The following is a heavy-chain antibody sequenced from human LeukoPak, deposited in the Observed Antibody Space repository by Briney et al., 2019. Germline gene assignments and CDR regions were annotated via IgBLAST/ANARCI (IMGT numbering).Heavy chain of an antibody. CDR2: ISGSGGST. CDR3: AKAPVTTCRGAFCYPFDY. Sequence: GGSLRLSCAGSGFTFSSYGMSWVRQAPGKGLEWVSAISGSGGSTYYADSVKGRFTISRDSSKNTLFLQMNRLRPEDAAVYYCAKAPVTTCRGAFCYPFDYWGLGTLVTVSS. J-gene: IGHJ4*02. CDR1: GFTFSSYG. V-gene: IGHV3-23*01. D-gene: IGHD2-15*01.